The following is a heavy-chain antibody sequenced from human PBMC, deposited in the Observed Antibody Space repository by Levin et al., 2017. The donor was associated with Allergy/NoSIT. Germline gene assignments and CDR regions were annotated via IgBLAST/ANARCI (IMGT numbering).Heavy chain of an antibody. V-gene: IGHV5-51*01. D-gene: IGHD2-15*01. CDR2: IYPGDSDT. J-gene: IGHJ3*02. CDR3: ARQEVYCSGGSCYLKDAFDI. Sequence: GESLKISCKGSGYRFTSYWIGWVRQMPGKGLEWMGIIYPGDSDTRYSPSFQGQVTISADKSISTAYLQWSSLKASDTAMYYCARQEVYCSGGSCYLKDAFDIWGQGTMVTVSS. CDR1: GYRFTSYW.